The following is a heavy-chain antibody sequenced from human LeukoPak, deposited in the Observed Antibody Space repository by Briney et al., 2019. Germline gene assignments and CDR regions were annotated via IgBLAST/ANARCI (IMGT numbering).Heavy chain of an antibody. CDR1: GFTFSDHC. V-gene: IGHV3-72*01. Sequence: PGGSLRLSCAASGFTFSDHCMDWVRQAPGKGLEWVGRTTNKAHSYTTEYAASVKGRFTISRDDSKNSLYLQMNSLKTEDTAVYYCARRYCIGGNCRYSDYWGQGTLVTVSS. D-gene: IGHD2-15*01. CDR2: TTNKAHSYTT. CDR3: ARRYCIGGNCRYSDY. J-gene: IGHJ4*02.